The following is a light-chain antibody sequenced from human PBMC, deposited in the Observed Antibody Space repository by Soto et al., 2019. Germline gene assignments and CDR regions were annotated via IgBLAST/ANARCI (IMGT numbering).Light chain of an antibody. CDR3: QHYNSYSGA. CDR2: RAS. J-gene: IGKJ1*01. Sequence: DIQMTHSPSTLSGSVGDRVTITCRASQTISSCLAWYQQKPGKAPRLLIYRASTITSGVPSRFSGSGSGTEFTLTISSLQPDDFAIYYCQHYNSYSGAFGQGTKVDIK. CDR1: QTISSC. V-gene: IGKV1-5*03.